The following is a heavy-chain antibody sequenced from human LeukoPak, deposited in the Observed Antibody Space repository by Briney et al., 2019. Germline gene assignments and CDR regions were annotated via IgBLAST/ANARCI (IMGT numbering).Heavy chain of an antibody. Sequence: GGSLRLSCAASGFTFSNYGMHWVRQAPGKGLEWVSAISGDGDKAYYADSVRGRFTISRDSSKNTLYLQMNSLRAEDTAVYYCAISPCSGWYAEYFQHWGQGTLVTVSS. J-gene: IGHJ1*01. V-gene: IGHV3-23*01. D-gene: IGHD6-19*01. CDR2: ISGDGDKA. CDR1: GFTFSNYG. CDR3: AISPCSGWYAEYFQH.